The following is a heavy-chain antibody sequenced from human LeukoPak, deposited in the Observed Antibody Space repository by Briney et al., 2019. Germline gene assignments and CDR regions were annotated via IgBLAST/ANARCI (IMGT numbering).Heavy chain of an antibody. Sequence: GGPLRLSCIASGFTFGDYVMSWVRQAPGKGLEWVGFISSKAYGGTTEYAASVKGRFTISRDDSKSIAYLQMNSLKSEDTAVYFCTRGKRGASTFGYYFDYWGQGTLVTVSS. CDR2: ISSKAYGGTT. CDR1: GFTFGDYV. D-gene: IGHD3-16*01. J-gene: IGHJ4*02. V-gene: IGHV3-49*04. CDR3: TRGKRGASTFGYYFDY.